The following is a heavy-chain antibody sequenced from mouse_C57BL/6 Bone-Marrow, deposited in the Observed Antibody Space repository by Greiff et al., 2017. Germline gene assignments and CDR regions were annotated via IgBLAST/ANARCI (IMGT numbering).Heavy chain of an antibody. Sequence: VQLQQPGAELVRPGTSVKLSCKASGYTFTRYWMHWVKQRPGQGLEWIGVIDPSDSGTNYNQKFKGKATLTVDTSSSTAYMQLSSLTSEYSAVYYCARDYGYDAGFAYWGQGTLVTVSA. CDR3: ARDYGYDAGFAY. J-gene: IGHJ3*01. CDR1: GYTFTRYW. D-gene: IGHD2-2*01. V-gene: IGHV1-59*01. CDR2: IDPSDSGT.